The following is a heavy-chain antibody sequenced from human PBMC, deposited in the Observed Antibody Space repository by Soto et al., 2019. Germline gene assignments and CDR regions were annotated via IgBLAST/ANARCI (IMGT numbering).Heavy chain of an antibody. CDR2: MKQDGSEK. V-gene: IGHV3-7*01. J-gene: IGHJ6*02. CDR3: ARDDEFYYYYGMDV. CDR1: GFTFSSYW. D-gene: IGHD3-10*01. Sequence: GGSLRLSCAASGFTFSSYWMSWVRQAPGKGLEWVANMKQDGSEKYYVDSVKGRFTISRDNAKNSLYLQMNSLRAEDTAVYYCARDDEFYYYYGMDVWGQGNTVTVS.